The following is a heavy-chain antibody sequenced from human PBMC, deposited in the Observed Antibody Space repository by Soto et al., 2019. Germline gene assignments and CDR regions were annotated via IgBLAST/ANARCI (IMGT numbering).Heavy chain of an antibody. Sequence: PGGSLRLSCAASGFTFSNYGMHWVRQAPGKGLEWVAAISYDGNNEYYVDSVKGRFTISRDNSKNTLYLQMNSLRAEDTAVYYCARLLLWFGELLENPFLDVWGKGTTVTVSS. CDR2: ISYDGNNE. V-gene: IGHV3-30*03. D-gene: IGHD3-10*01. J-gene: IGHJ6*04. CDR1: GFTFSNYG. CDR3: ARLLLWFGELLENPFLDV.